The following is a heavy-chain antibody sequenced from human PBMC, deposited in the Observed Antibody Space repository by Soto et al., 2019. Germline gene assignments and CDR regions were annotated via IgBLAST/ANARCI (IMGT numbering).Heavy chain of an antibody. J-gene: IGHJ6*02. CDR3: ARFRGKLRFNYYYGMDV. Sequence: ASVKVSCKASGYTFTSYAMHWVRQAPGQRLEWMRWINAGNGNTKYSQKFQGRVTITRDTSASTAYMELSSLRSEDTAVYYCARFRGKLRFNYYYGMDVWGQGTTVTVS. CDR2: INAGNGNT. CDR1: GYTFTSYA. D-gene: IGHD5-12*01. V-gene: IGHV1-3*01.